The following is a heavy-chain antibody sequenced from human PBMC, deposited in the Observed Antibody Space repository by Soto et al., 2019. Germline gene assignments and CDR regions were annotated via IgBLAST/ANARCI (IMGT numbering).Heavy chain of an antibody. CDR3: ARAQSQTNAYEIGSYHDPPHY. V-gene: IGHV1-3*01. D-gene: IGHD3-16*02. Sequence: GASVKVSCKASGYTFTTYAMHWVSRAPGQRLEWMGWINPGNGNTKYSQKLQGRVTITRDTSATTAYMELSSLRSEDTAVYYCARAQSQTNAYEIGSYHDPPHYWGQGTLVTVSS. CDR2: INPGNGNT. CDR1: GYTFTTYA. J-gene: IGHJ4*02.